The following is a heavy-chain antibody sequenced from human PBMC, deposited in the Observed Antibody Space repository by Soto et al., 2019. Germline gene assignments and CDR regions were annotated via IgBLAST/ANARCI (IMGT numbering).Heavy chain of an antibody. CDR3: TSYDNSGYFYLNY. CDR1: GFTFSASA. J-gene: IGHJ4*02. D-gene: IGHD3-22*01. Sequence: EVQLVESGGGLVQPGSSLRLSCAASGFTFSASAIHWVRQASGKGLEWVGRVRTKNNNYATTYAASVTGRFTISRDDSRKPAFLQMSSLKTEDTAIYYCTSYDNSGYFYLNYWGQGTLVTVSS. V-gene: IGHV3-73*02. CDR2: VRTKNNNYAT.